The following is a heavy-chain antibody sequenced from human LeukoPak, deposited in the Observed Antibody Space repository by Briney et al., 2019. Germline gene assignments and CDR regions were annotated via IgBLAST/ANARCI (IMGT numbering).Heavy chain of an antibody. CDR3: ARCPGGGYSYFDY. CDR2: ISSNGGST. CDR1: GFTFSSYA. Sequence: PGGSLRLSSAASGFTFSSYAMHWVRQAPGKGLEYVSAISSNGGSTYYANSVKGRFTISRDNSKNTLYLQMGSLRAEDMAVYYCARCPGGGYSYFDYWGQGTLVTVSS. J-gene: IGHJ4*02. V-gene: IGHV3-64*01. D-gene: IGHD3-10*01.